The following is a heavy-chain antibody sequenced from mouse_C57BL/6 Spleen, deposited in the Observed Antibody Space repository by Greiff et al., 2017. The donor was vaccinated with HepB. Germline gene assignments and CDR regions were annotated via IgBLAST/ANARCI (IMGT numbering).Heavy chain of an antibody. CDR2: INPSTGGT. D-gene: IGHD2-5*01. V-gene: IGHV1-42*01. CDR3: ARGSAYYSNYEADY. J-gene: IGHJ2*01. CDR1: GYSFTGYY. Sequence: EVQLVESGPELVKPGASVKISCKASGYSFTGYYMNWVKQSPEKSLEWIGEINPSTGGTTYNQKFKAKATLTVDKSSSTAYMQLKSLTSEDSAVYYCARGSAYYSNYEADYWGQGTTLTVSS.